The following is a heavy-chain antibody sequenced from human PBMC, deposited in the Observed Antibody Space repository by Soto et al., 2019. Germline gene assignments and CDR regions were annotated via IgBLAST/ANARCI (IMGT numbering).Heavy chain of an antibody. CDR2: IYYSGST. V-gene: IGHV4-59*01. D-gene: IGHD6-6*01. J-gene: IGHJ5*02. CDR3: ARSYSSYNWFDP. CDR1: GCAISSYD. Sequence: PSETLTLPGPVSGCAISSYDWAGIRQPPGKGLEWIGYIYYSGSTNYNPSLKSRVTISVDTSKNQFSLKLSSVTAADTAVSYCARSYSSYNWFDPWGQGTLVTVSS.